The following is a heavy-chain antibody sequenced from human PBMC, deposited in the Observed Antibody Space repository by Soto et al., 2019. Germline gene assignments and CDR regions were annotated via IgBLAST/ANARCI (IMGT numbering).Heavy chain of an antibody. J-gene: IGHJ6*02. D-gene: IGHD3-16*02. CDR3: ARPRGGWGSYPPVYYYYEGMDV. V-gene: IGHV1-69*01. CDR1: GGTFSSYA. CDR2: IIPIFGTA. Sequence: QVQLVQSGAEVKKPGSSVKVSCKASGGTFSSYAISWVRQAPGQGLEWMGGIIPIFGTANYAQKFQGRVTITAEESAGTAYMELSSLRSEDPAFYYCARPRGGWGSYPPVYYYYEGMDVGGQGTTATLSS.